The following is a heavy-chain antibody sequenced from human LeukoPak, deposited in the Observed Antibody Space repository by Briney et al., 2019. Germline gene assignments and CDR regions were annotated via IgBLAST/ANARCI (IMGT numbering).Heavy chain of an antibody. V-gene: IGHV1-69*04. CDR3: ARVASRNYFDY. Sequence: ASVKVSCKASGGTFSSYAISWVRQAPGQGLEWMGRIIPILGIANYAQKFQGRVTITADKSTSTAYMELSSLRSEDTAVYYCARVASRNYFDYWGQGTLVTVPS. CDR2: IIPILGIA. D-gene: IGHD2-2*01. J-gene: IGHJ4*02. CDR1: GGTFSSYA.